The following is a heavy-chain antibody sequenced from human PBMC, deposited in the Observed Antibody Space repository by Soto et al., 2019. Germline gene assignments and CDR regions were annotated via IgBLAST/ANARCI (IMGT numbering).Heavy chain of an antibody. CDR3: ARGHRKNNSYYYYGMDV. CDR2: INPNSGGT. D-gene: IGHD1-1*01. V-gene: IGHV1-2*04. CDR1: GYTFTGYY. J-gene: IGHJ6*02. Sequence: ASVKVSCKVSGYTFTGYYMHWVRQAPGQGLEWMGWINPNSGGTNYAQKFQGWVTMTRDTSISTAYMELSRLRSDDTAVYYCARGHRKNNSYYYYGMDVWAKGPRSPSP.